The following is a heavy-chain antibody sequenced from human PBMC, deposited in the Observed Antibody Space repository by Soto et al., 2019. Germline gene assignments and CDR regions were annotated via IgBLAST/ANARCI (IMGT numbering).Heavy chain of an antibody. D-gene: IGHD3-3*01. CDR2: TYYSGST. J-gene: IGHJ5*02. CDR1: GGSISSGDYY. Sequence: SATQSLTCTVSGGSISSGDYYWSWIRQPPGKGLEWIGYTYYSGSTYYNPSLKSRVTISVDTSKNQFSLKLSSVTAADTAVYYCARSIFGVVTVMDWFDPWGQGTLVTVSS. CDR3: ARSIFGVVTVMDWFDP. V-gene: IGHV4-30-4*01.